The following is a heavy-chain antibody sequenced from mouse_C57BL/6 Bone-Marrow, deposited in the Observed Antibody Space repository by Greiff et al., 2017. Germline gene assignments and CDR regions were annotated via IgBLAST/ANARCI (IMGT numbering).Heavy chain of an antibody. V-gene: IGHV5-2*01. Sequence: EVKLMESGGGLVQPGESLKLSCESNEYEFPSHAMSWVRKTPEQRLELVAAINSDGGSTYYPDTMERRFIISRDNTKKTLYMQMSSLRSEDTALYYCASLVYYSNYGVFAYWGQGTLVTVSA. CDR3: ASLVYYSNYGVFAY. CDR2: INSDGGST. CDR1: EYEFPSHA. D-gene: IGHD2-5*01. J-gene: IGHJ3*01.